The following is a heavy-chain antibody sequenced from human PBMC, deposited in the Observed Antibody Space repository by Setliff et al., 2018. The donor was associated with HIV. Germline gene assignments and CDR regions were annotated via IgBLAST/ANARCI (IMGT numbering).Heavy chain of an antibody. V-gene: IGHV3-30*02. CDR2: RRYDGSNL. CDR1: GFTFSNYG. Sequence: GGSLRLSCAASGFTFSNYGIHWVRQAPGKGLEWVAFRRYDGSNLYYADSVKGRFTISRDNAKNSLYLQMNSLRVEDTAVYYCARASYSSGWYAVMDVWGKGTTVTVSS. J-gene: IGHJ6*03. D-gene: IGHD6-19*01. CDR3: ARASYSSGWYAVMDV.